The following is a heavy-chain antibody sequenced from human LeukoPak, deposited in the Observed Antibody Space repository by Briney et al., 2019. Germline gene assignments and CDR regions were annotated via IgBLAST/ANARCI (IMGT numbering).Heavy chain of an antibody. V-gene: IGHV4-34*01. CDR2: INHSGST. CDR1: GGAFSGYY. Sequence: SETLSLTCAVYGGAFSGYYRSWIRQPPGKGLEWIGEINHSGSTNYNPSLKSRVTISVDTSKNQFSLKLSSVTAADTAVYYCASSGRDYYGMDVWGQGTTVTVSS. J-gene: IGHJ6*02. D-gene: IGHD6-19*01. CDR3: ASSGRDYYGMDV.